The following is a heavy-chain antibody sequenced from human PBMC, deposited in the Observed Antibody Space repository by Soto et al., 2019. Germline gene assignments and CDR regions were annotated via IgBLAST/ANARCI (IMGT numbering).Heavy chain of an antibody. CDR3: AKDGRITMIVVVQVVGVHGMDV. CDR2: ISGSGGST. Sequence: GGSLRLSCAASGFTFSSYSMSWVRQAPGKGLEWVSAISGSGGSTYYADSVKGRFTISRDNSKNTLYLQMNSLRAEDTAVYYCAKDGRITMIVVVQVVGVHGMDVWGQGTTVTAP. J-gene: IGHJ6*02. CDR1: GFTFSSYS. D-gene: IGHD3-22*01. V-gene: IGHV3-23*01.